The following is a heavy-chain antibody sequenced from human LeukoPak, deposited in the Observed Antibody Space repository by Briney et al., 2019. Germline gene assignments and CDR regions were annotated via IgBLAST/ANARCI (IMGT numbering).Heavy chain of an antibody. V-gene: IGHV4-59*01. CDR1: GGSMSGYY. Sequence: SSETLPLTCTVSGGSMSGYYWSWIRQPPGKGLEWIGYIATSGRTSYTPSLNSRVTTSIDTSNNQFSLRLSSVTAADTAVYYCARGRDYYDRSGYYGYFDYWGQGTLVTVSS. D-gene: IGHD3-22*01. CDR3: ARGRDYYDRSGYYGYFDY. CDR2: IATSGRT. J-gene: IGHJ4*02.